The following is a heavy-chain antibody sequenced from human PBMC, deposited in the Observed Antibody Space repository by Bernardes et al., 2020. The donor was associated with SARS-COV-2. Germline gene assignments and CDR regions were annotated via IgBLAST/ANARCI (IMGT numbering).Heavy chain of an antibody. V-gene: IGHV3-7*01. Sequence: GGSLRLSRVGSGFSFRTYWMYWFRQAPGKGLEWVANIQQDGSDKYYVDSVKGRFSISRDNAKNSVYLQMNSLTVEDTAVYYCARGSGSWGWAMDVWGQGTTVTVSS. CDR1: GFSFRTYW. CDR3: ARGSGSWGWAMDV. CDR2: IQQDGSDK. J-gene: IGHJ6*02. D-gene: IGHD3-10*01.